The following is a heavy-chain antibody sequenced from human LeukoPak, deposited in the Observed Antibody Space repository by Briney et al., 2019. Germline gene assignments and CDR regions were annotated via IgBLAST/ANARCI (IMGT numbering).Heavy chain of an antibody. D-gene: IGHD3-22*01. J-gene: IGHJ4*02. Sequence: SETLSLTCTVSGGSISSSSYYWGWIRQPPGKGLEWIGSIYYSGSTYYNPSLKSRVTISVDTSKNQFSLKLSSVTAADTAVYYCARLYYDSSGYRFDYWGQGTLVTVSS. CDR3: ARLYYDSSGYRFDY. CDR2: IYYSGST. CDR1: GGSISSSSYY. V-gene: IGHV4-39*07.